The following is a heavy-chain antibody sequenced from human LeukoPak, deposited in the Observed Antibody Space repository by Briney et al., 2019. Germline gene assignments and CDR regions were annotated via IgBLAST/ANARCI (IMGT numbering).Heavy chain of an antibody. CDR1: GGSISSYY. CDR3: ARDFLQPTNYYYYYYMDV. Sequence: SETLSLTCTVSGGSISSYYWSWVRQPAGKGLEWIGRIYTSGSTNYNPSLKSRVTMSVDKTKNQFSLKLSSVTAADTAVYYYARDFLQPTNYYYYYYMDVWGKGTTVTVSS. J-gene: IGHJ6*03. CDR2: IYTSGST. D-gene: IGHD1-14*01. V-gene: IGHV4-4*07.